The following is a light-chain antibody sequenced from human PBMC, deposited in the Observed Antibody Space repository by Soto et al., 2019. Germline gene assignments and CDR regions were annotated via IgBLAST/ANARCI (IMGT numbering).Light chain of an antibody. CDR2: HVT. Sequence: QSALTQPASVSGAPGQSITISCTGTSSDIGHYDYVSWYQQHPGKAPKLMIYHVTYRPSGVSNRYSGSKSGNSASLTISGLQADDEADYYCCSLTTSHTYVFGSGTQLTVL. J-gene: IGLJ1*01. CDR3: CSLTTSHTYV. V-gene: IGLV2-14*03. CDR1: SSDIGHYDY.